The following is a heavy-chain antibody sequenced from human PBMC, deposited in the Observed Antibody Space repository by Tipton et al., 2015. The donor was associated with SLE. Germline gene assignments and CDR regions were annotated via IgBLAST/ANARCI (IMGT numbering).Heavy chain of an antibody. CDR3: ARVNGGWSGVDY. J-gene: IGHJ4*02. CDR1: GGSISSGSYY. CDR2: IYTSGSI. V-gene: IGHV4-61*02. Sequence: TLSLTCTVSGGSISSGSYYWSWIRQPAGRGLDWMGRIYTSGSINYNPPLKSRVTISVDTSKNQFPLKLSSVTAADTAVYYCARVNGGWSGVDYWGQGTLVTVSS. D-gene: IGHD6-19*01.